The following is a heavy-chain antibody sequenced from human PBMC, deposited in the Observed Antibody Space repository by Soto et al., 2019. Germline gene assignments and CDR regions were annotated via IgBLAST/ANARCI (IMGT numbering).Heavy chain of an antibody. J-gene: IGHJ5*02. CDR2: INPSGGST. V-gene: IGHV1-46*01. D-gene: IGHD6-19*01. CDR3: ARDIESIAVGKTVSGRFDP. CDR1: GYTFTSYY. Sequence: SVKVSCKASGYTFTSYYMHWVRQAPGQGLEWMGIINPSGGSTSYAQKFQGRVTMTRDTSTSTVYMELSSLRSEDTAVYYCARDIESIAVGKTVSGRFDPWGQGTLVTVSS.